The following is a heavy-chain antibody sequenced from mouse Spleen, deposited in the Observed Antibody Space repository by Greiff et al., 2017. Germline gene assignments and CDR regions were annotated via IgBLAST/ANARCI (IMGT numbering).Heavy chain of an antibody. CDR1: GYAFSSSW. CDR2: IYPGDGDT. D-gene: IGHD1-1*01. CDR3: ARSSYYYGLDY. Sequence: VQVVESGPELVKPGASVKISCKASGYAFSSSWMNWVKQRPGKGLEWIGRIYPGDGDTNYNGKFKGKATLTADKSSSTAYMQLSSLTSEDSAVYFCARSSYYYGLDYWGQGTTLTVSS. V-gene: IGHV1-82*01. J-gene: IGHJ2*01.